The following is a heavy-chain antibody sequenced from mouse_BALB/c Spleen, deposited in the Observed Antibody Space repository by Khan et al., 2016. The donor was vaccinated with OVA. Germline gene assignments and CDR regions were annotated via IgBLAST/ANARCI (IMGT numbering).Heavy chain of an antibody. CDR3: ARSGIGSCAY. D-gene: IGHD2-2*01. J-gene: IGHJ3*01. V-gene: IGHV1-77*01. Sequence: QVQLKQSGAELARPGASVKLSCKASGYTFTDYYINWVKQRTGQGLEWIGEIYPGSGNTYYNEKFKDKATLTADKSSSTAFMQLNSLTSEDSSVYFCARSGIGSCAYWGQGTLVTVSA. CDR2: IYPGSGNT. CDR1: GYTFTDYY.